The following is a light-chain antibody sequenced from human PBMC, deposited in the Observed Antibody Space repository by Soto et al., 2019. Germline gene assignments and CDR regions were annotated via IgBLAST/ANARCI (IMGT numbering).Light chain of an antibody. V-gene: IGKV1-39*01. CDR1: QSISSY. CDR3: QQSYSTPRT. J-gene: IGKJ1*01. CDR2: AAS. Sequence: DIQMTQCPSSLSASVEDRVIITCRPSQSISSYLNWYQQKPGKAPKLLIYAASSLQSGVPSRFSGSESGRDFTLTISSLQPEDFATYYCQQSYSTPRTFGQGTKVAIK.